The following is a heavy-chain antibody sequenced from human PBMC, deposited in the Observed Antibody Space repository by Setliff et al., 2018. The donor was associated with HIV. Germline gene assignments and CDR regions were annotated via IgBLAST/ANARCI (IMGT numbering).Heavy chain of an antibody. Sequence: GGSLRLSCAASGFTFSDYWMTWVRQAPGKGLEWVANIKQDGSEKYCVDSVKGRFTISRDNAKNSLYLQMNSLGAEDTAVYYCARDTGWKIDIWGQGTMVTVSS. D-gene: IGHD1-1*01. J-gene: IGHJ3*02. CDR2: IKQDGSEK. CDR3: ARDTGWKIDI. V-gene: IGHV3-7*03. CDR1: GFTFSDYW.